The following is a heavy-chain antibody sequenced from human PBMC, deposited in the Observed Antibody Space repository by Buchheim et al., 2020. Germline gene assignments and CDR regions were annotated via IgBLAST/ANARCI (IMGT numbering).Heavy chain of an antibody. J-gene: IGHJ4*02. D-gene: IGHD2/OR15-2a*01. CDR3: TKEPLVNTGYYYPH. CDR1: GFIFSNFG. Sequence: QVQLVESGGGVVQPGRSLRLSCAASGFIFSNFGMHWVRRAPGKGLEWVAVISYDGSVDYYAASVRGGFTISRDNSKNTRWLQMNSLRPEDTAVYYCTKEPLVNTGYYYPHWGQGTL. CDR2: ISYDGSVD. V-gene: IGHV3-30*18.